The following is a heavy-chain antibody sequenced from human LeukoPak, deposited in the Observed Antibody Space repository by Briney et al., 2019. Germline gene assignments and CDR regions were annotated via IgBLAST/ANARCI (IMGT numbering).Heavy chain of an antibody. J-gene: IGHJ4*02. CDR2: ISSSGKA. Sequence: SETLSLTCTVSGGSITTSDFDWAWIRQPPGQGFEWIATISSSGKAYYYPSLVSRVTISVDTSKNQCSLDVTSVTAADTGLFYCARFKGGTGFDYWGRGILVIVS. CDR1: GGSITTSDFD. CDR3: ARFKGGTGFDY. V-gene: IGHV4-39*01. D-gene: IGHD2-15*01.